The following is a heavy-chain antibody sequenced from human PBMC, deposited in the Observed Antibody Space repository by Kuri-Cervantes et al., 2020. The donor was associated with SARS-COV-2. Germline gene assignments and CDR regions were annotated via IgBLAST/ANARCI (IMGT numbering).Heavy chain of an antibody. Sequence: LRLSCAISGDSVSSNSAAWNWIRQSPSRGLEWLGRTYYRSKWYNDYAVSVKSRITINPDTSKNQFSLQLNSVTPEDTAVYYCARAMYYYDSGGYYINYYGMDVWGQGTTVTVSS. CDR1: GDSVSSNSAA. CDR2: TYYRSKWYN. CDR3: ARAMYYYDSGGYYINYYGMDV. D-gene: IGHD3-22*01. V-gene: IGHV6-1*01. J-gene: IGHJ6*02.